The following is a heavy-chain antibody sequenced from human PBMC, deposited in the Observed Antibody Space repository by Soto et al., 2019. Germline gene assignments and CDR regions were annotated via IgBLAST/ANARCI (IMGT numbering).Heavy chain of an antibody. Sequence: QVQLVESGGGVVQPGRSLRLSCAASGFTFSSYAMHWVRQAPGKGLEWVAVISYDGSNKYYADSVKGRFTISRDNSKNTLYLQMNSLRAEDTAVYYCARGGIVGATRAYISFDYWGQGTLVTVSS. CDR3: ARGGIVGATRAYISFDY. CDR1: GFTFSSYA. CDR2: ISYDGSNK. D-gene: IGHD1-26*01. V-gene: IGHV3-30-3*01. J-gene: IGHJ4*02.